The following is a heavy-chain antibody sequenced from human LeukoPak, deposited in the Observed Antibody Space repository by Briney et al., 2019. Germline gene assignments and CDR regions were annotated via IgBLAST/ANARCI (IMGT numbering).Heavy chain of an antibody. CDR2: IWYDGSNK. Sequence: GRSLRLSCAASGFTFSSYGMHWVRQAPGKGLEWVAVIWYDGSNKYYADSVKGRFTISRDNSKNTLYLQMNSLRAEDTAVYYCARDRGQAAAGIDYWGQGTLVTVSS. J-gene: IGHJ4*02. V-gene: IGHV3-33*01. D-gene: IGHD6-13*01. CDR3: ARDRGQAAAGIDY. CDR1: GFTFSSYG.